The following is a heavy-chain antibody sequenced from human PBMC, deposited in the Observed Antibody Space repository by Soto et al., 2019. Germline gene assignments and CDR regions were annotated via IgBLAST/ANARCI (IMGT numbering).Heavy chain of an antibody. CDR2: IYYSGST. D-gene: IGHD3-22*01. CDR3: ARDLNSGRDYYDSSGTDY. V-gene: IGHV4-30-4*01. J-gene: IGHJ4*02. CDR1: GGSISSGDYY. Sequence: QVQLQESGPGLVKPSQTLSLTCTVSGGSISSGDYYWSWIRQPPGKGLEWIGYIYYSGSTYYNPSLKSRVTISVDTSKNQFSLKLSSVTAADTAVYYCARDLNSGRDYYDSSGTDYWGQGTLVTVSS.